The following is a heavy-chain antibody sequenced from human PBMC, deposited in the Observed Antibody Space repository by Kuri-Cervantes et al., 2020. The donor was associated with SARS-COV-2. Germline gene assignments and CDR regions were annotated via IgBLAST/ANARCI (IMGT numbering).Heavy chain of an antibody. CDR3: ATSSGYYYY. CDR1: GYTFNIYD. Sequence: ASVKVSCKASGYTFNIYDINWVRQAPGQGLEWMGWINPNSGVTGYAQKFQGRVIMTRDTSRSTAYMELSSLRSEDTAVYYCATSSGYYYYWGQGTLVTVSS. CDR2: INPNSGVT. D-gene: IGHD3-22*01. J-gene: IGHJ4*02. V-gene: IGHV1-8*02.